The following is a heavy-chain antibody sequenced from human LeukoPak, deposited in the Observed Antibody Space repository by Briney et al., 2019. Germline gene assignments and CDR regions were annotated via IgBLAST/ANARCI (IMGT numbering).Heavy chain of an antibody. CDR3: ARVRKDCSSTSCYQTFDY. D-gene: IGHD2-2*01. CDR1: GFTFSSYG. V-gene: IGHV3-30*02. J-gene: IGHJ4*02. Sequence: GGSLRLSCAASGFTFSSYGMHWVRQAPGKGLEWVALIRYDGGDKYYADSVKGRFTVSRDNSKNTLYLQMNSLRAEDTAVYYCARVRKDCSSTSCYQTFDYWGQGTLVTVSS. CDR2: IRYDGGDK.